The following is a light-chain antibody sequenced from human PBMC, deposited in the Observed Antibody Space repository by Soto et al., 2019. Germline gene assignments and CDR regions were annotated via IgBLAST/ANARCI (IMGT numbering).Light chain of an antibody. CDR3: QQYKSFPLT. J-gene: IGKJ4*01. CDR1: QDINSW. Sequence: DIQMTQSPSSVSASVGDRVTITCRASQDINSWLTWYQQKPGKAPKVLIYIASRLQPGVPSRFSGRGSGTDFSLTISNLQHEDFETYFCQQYKSFPLTLGGGTKVDIK. V-gene: IGKV1-12*01. CDR2: IAS.